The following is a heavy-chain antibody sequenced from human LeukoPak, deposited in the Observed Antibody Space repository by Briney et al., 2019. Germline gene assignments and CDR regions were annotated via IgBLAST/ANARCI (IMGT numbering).Heavy chain of an antibody. CDR1: GYTFTSYG. CDR2: ISAYNGNT. J-gene: IGHJ4*02. V-gene: IGHV1-18*01. CDR3: ARGGHRTYYYDSSRYYLDY. Sequence: ASVKVSCKASGYTFTSYGISWVRQAPGQGLEWMGWISAYNGNTNYAQKFQGRLTMTSDTSTSTVYMELSSLRSEDTAVYYCARGGHRTYYYDSSRYYLDYWGQGTLVTVSS. D-gene: IGHD3-22*01.